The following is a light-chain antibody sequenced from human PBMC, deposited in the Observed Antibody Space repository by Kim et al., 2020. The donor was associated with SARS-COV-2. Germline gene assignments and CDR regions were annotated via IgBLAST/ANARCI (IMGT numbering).Light chain of an antibody. CDR1: SSDVGSYNL. CDR2: EVS. CDR3: CSYAGSHVV. V-gene: IGLV2-23*02. Sequence: QSALTQPASVSGSPGQSITISCTGTSSDVGSYNLVSWYQQHPGKAPKLMIYEVSKRPSGVSNRFSGSKSDNTASLTISGLQAEDEADYYCCSYAGSHVVFGGGTQLTVL. J-gene: IGLJ2*01.